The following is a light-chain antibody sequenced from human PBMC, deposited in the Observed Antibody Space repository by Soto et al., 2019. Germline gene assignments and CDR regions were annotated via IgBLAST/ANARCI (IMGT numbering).Light chain of an antibody. CDR1: QSVSSD. CDR3: QQYNSYPWT. CDR2: GAS. V-gene: IGKV3-15*01. J-gene: IGKJ1*01. Sequence: VITQSPSTLSVSPGERATLSCRASQSVSSDLAWYHQKPGQAPRLLIYGASTRATGIPARFSGSGSGTEFTLTINSLQSEDLATYYCQQYNSYPWTFGQGTKVDIK.